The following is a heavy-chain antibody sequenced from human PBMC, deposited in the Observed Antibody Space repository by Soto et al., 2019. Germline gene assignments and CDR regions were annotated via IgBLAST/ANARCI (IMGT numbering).Heavy chain of an antibody. CDR1: GFSLSTSGMC. D-gene: IGHD3-22*01. Sequence: SGPTLVNPTQTLTLTCTFSGFSLSTSGMCVSWIRQPPGKALEWLALIDWDDDKYYSTSLKTRLTISKDTSKNQVVLTMTNMDPVDTATYYCAQTTYYYDSSGPYFDYWGQGTLVTVSS. CDR3: AQTTYYYDSSGPYFDY. V-gene: IGHV2-70*01. J-gene: IGHJ4*02. CDR2: IDWDDDK.